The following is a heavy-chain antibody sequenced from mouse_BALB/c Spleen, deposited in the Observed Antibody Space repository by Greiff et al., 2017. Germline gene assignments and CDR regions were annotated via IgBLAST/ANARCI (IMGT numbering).Heavy chain of an antibody. V-gene: IGHV3-2*02. J-gene: IGHJ3*01. D-gene: IGHD2-12*01. Sequence: EVKLMESGPGLVKPSQSLSLTCTVTGYSITSDYAWNWIRQFPGNKLEWMGYISYSGSTSYNPSLKSLISITRDTSKNQFFLQLNSVTTEDTATYYCALYSPWFAYWGQGTLVTVSA. CDR2: ISYSGST. CDR3: ALYSPWFAY. CDR1: GYSITSDYA.